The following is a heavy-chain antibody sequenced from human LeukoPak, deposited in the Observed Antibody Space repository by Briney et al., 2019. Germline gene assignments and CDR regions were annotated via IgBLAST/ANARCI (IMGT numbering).Heavy chain of an antibody. J-gene: IGHJ4*02. Sequence: GGSLRLSCAASGFTFSSYWMSWVRQAPGKGLEWVANIKQDGSEKYYVDSVKGRFTISRDNAKNSLYLQMNSLRAEDTAVYYCARDKEYYYDSSGYPYYFDYWGQGTLVTVSS. CDR1: GFTFSSYW. V-gene: IGHV3-7*01. CDR3: ARDKEYYYDSSGYPYYFDY. CDR2: IKQDGSEK. D-gene: IGHD3-22*01.